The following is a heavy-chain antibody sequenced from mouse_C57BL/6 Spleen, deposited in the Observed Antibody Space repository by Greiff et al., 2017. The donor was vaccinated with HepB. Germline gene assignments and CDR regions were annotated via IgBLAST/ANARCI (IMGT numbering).Heavy chain of an antibody. Sequence: VQLQQSGPELVKPGASVKISCKASGYAFSSSWMNWVKQRPGKGLEWIGRIYPGDGDTNYNGKFKGKATLTADKSSSTAYMQLSSLTSEDSAVYFCARGDYGSSYGYFDYWGQGTTLTVSS. CDR3: ARGDYGSSYGYFDY. CDR1: GYAFSSSW. D-gene: IGHD1-1*01. J-gene: IGHJ2*01. CDR2: IYPGDGDT. V-gene: IGHV1-82*01.